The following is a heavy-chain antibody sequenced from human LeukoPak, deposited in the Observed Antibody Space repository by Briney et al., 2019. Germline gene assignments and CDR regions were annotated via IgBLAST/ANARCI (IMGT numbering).Heavy chain of an antibody. CDR3: ARGVDMAAAGRQIDY. J-gene: IGHJ4*02. CDR2: INPSGGST. V-gene: IGHV1-46*01. D-gene: IGHD6-13*01. CDR1: GYTFTGYY. Sequence: GASVKVSCKASGYTFTGYYMHWVRQAPGQGLEWMGIINPSGGSTSYAQKFQGRVTMTRDTSTSTVYMELSSLRSEDTAVYYCARGVDMAAAGRQIDYWGQGTLVTVSS.